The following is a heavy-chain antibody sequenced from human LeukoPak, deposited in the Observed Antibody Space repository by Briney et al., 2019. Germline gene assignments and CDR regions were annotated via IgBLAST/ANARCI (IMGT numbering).Heavy chain of an antibody. CDR3: ARGDNSSSWYGFDY. CDR1: GFTFSSYS. J-gene: IGHJ4*02. Sequence: GGSLRLSCAASGFTFSSYSMNWVRQAPGKGLEWVSSISSSISYIYYADSVKGRFTISRDNVKNSLYLQMNSLRAEDTAVYYCARGDNSSSWYGFDYWGQGTLVTVSS. V-gene: IGHV3-21*01. CDR2: ISSSISYI. D-gene: IGHD6-13*01.